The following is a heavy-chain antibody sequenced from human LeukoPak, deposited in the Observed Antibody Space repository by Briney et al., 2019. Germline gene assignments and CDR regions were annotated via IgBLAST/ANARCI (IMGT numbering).Heavy chain of an antibody. D-gene: IGHD3-16*01. CDR3: VKGGSISHNWFDS. CDR1: GFTYSDYG. Sequence: GGSLRLSCAASGFTYSDYGMHLVRQAPGRGVEGVAFILNDGTWEYYPDSVKGRLTISRDNSRNTLYLQMNSVRLEDTAIYYCVKGGSISHNWFDSWGQGTLVTVSS. V-gene: IGHV3-30*02. J-gene: IGHJ5*01. CDR2: ILNDGTWE.